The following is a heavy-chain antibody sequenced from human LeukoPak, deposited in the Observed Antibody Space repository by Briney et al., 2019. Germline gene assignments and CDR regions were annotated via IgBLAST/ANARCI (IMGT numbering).Heavy chain of an antibody. CDR1: SGSISTYC. D-gene: IGHD6-19*01. CDR3: ARHGYSSGSLAWFDP. J-gene: IGHJ5*02. CDR2: IYYSGST. V-gene: IGHV4-59*01. Sequence: SETLSLTCTVASGSISTYCWSWIRPPPGKGLEWIGYIYYSGSTNYNPSLKSRVTISVDTSKNQFSLKLSSVTAADTAVYYCARHGYSSGSLAWFDPWGQGTQVTVSS.